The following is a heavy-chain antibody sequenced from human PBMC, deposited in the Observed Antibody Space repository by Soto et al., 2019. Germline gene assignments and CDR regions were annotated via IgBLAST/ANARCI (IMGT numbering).Heavy chain of an antibody. CDR3: ARGNAEMATID. Sequence: QVQLQESGPGLVKPSQTLSLTCTVSGGSISSGGYYWSWIRQHPGKGLEWIGYNYYRGSTFYTPSLKSRVTISVDTSRTQFSLKLSSVTAAVTAEYYCARGNAEMATIDWGQGTLVTVSS. CDR2: NYYRGST. V-gene: IGHV4-31*03. D-gene: IGHD1-26*01. J-gene: IGHJ4*02. CDR1: GGSISSGGYY.